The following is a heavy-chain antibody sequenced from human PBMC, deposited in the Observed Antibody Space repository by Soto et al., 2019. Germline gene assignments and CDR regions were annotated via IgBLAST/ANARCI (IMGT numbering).Heavy chain of an antibody. Sequence: ASVKVSCKVSGYTLTELFMHWVRQAPGKGLEWMGGFDPEDGETIYAQKFQGRVTMTEDTSTDTAYMELSSLRSEDTAVYYCAIYTTWHSSGEPAFGIWGQGTMVTVSS. CDR1: GYTLTELF. D-gene: IGHD6-19*01. J-gene: IGHJ3*02. V-gene: IGHV1-24*01. CDR3: AIYTTWHSSGEPAFGI. CDR2: FDPEDGET.